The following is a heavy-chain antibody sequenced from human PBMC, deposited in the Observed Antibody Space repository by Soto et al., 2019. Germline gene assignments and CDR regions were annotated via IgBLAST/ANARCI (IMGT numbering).Heavy chain of an antibody. CDR3: ARQSSSSWYVYYYYGMDV. Sequence: PSETLSLTCAVYGGSFSAYYWGWIRQPPGKGLEWIGSIYYSGSTYYNPSLKSRVTISVDTSKNQFSLKLSSVTAADTAVYYCARQSSSSWYVYYYYGMDVWGQGTTVTVSS. J-gene: IGHJ6*02. V-gene: IGHV4-39*01. CDR1: GGSFSAYY. D-gene: IGHD6-13*01. CDR2: IYYSGST.